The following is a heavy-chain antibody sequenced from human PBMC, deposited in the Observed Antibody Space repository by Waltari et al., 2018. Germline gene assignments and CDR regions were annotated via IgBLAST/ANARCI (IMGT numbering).Heavy chain of an antibody. D-gene: IGHD6-13*01. Sequence: EVHLVESGGGLVKQGGSLRVSCAAAGFDFSSFSINWIRQTPGKGLEWVSSISKSGRVTEYADSVKGRFTFSRDNANNSVYLQMNSLRVEDTAVYYCNVELAEAGNWGQGTLVTVSP. V-gene: IGHV3-21*06. CDR3: NVELAEAGN. CDR1: GFDFSSFS. J-gene: IGHJ4*02. CDR2: ISKSGRVT.